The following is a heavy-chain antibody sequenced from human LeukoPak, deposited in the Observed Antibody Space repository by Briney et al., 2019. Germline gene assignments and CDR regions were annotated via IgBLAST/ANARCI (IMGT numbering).Heavy chain of an antibody. V-gene: IGHV3-48*01. CDR1: GFTFSSYS. D-gene: IGHD3-3*01. CDR3: ARVGFDFWSGYPTTVDY. Sequence: GGSLRLSCAASGFTFSSYSMNWVRQSPGKGLEWVSYISSSSNTIYYADSVKGRFTISRDNANNSLYLQMNSLRAEDTAVYYCARVGFDFWSGYPTTVDYWGQGTLVTVSS. CDR2: ISSSSNTI. J-gene: IGHJ4*02.